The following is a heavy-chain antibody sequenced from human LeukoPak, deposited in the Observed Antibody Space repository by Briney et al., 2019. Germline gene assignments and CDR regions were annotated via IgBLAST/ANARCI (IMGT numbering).Heavy chain of an antibody. CDR3: ARLIYGGATPDFGDY. J-gene: IGHJ4*02. Sequence: GESLKISCKGSGYSFTSYWIGWVRQMPGKGLEWMGIIYPGDSDTRYSPSFQGQVTISADKSISTAYLQWSSLKASDTAMYYCARLIYGGATPDFGDYWGQGTLVTVSS. CDR2: IYPGDSDT. D-gene: IGHD1-26*01. CDR1: GYSFTSYW. V-gene: IGHV5-51*01.